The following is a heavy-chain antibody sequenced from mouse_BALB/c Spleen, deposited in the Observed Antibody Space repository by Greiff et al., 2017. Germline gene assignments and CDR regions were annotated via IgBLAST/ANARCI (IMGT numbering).Heavy chain of an antibody. J-gene: IGHJ3*01. CDR2: IYPGDGDT. V-gene: IGHV1-80*01. CDR3: ARGNYDYDGFAY. D-gene: IGHD2-4*01. Sequence: VQLQQSGAELVRPGSSVKISCKASGYAFSSYWMNWVKQRPGQGLEWIGQIYPGDGDTNYNGKFKGKATLTADKSSSTAYMQLSSLTSEDSAVYFCARGNYDYDGFAYWGQGTLVTVSA. CDR1: GYAFSSYW.